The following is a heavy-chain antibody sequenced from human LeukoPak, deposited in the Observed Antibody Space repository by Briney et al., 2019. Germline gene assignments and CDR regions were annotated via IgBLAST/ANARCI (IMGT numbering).Heavy chain of an antibody. Sequence: ASVKVSCKASGYTFTSYYIHWVRRAPGQGLEWMGVVNPSVGSTTHAQKFQGRVTMTRDTSTSTVYMEMSTLGSEDTAVYYCARVSGVGLYGSGSYSPSPFDYWGQGTLVTVSS. J-gene: IGHJ4*02. CDR1: GYTFTSYY. V-gene: IGHV1-46*01. D-gene: IGHD3-10*01. CDR3: ARVSGVGLYGSGSYSPSPFDY. CDR2: VNPSVGST.